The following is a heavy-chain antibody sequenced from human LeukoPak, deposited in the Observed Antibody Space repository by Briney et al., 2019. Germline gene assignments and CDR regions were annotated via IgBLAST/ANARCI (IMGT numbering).Heavy chain of an antibody. Sequence: GGSLRLSCAASGFMFSSYGMNWVRQGPGKGLEWVSGISGSGIDTDYADSAKGRFTISRDNSKNTLYLQMNSLRAEDTAVYYCAKEGLLWFGESDYWGQGTLVTVSS. V-gene: IGHV3-23*01. CDR1: GFMFSSYG. CDR3: AKEGLLWFGESDY. D-gene: IGHD3-10*01. J-gene: IGHJ4*02. CDR2: ISGSGIDT.